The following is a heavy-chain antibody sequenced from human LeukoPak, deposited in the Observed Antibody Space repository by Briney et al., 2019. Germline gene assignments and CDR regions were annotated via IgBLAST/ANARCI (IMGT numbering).Heavy chain of an antibody. V-gene: IGHV3-74*01. CDR2: IDNGGSTT. CDR1: GFTFSTYW. CDR3: ARDLDYRILTGHYDAFDI. D-gene: IGHD3-9*01. J-gene: IGHJ3*02. Sequence: GGSLRLSCAASGFTFSTYWMHWVRQAPGKGLVWVSRIDNGGSTTLYADSVRGRFIISRDNAKNSLYLQMNSLRAEDTAVYYCARDLDYRILTGHYDAFDIWGQGTMVSVSS.